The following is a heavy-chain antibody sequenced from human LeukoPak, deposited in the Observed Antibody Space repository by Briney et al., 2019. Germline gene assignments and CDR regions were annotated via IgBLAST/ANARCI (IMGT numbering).Heavy chain of an antibody. CDR1: GFTFSSYS. CDR3: ARGNTLWGATFDY. CDR2: ISSSSSYI. D-gene: IGHD1/OR15-1a*01. V-gene: IGHV3-21*01. J-gene: IGHJ4*02. Sequence: GGSLRLSCAASGFTFSSYSMNWVRQAPGKGLEWVSSISSSSSYIYYADSVKGRFTISRDNAKNSPYLQMNSLRAEDTAVYYCARGNTLWGATFDYWGQGTLVTVSS.